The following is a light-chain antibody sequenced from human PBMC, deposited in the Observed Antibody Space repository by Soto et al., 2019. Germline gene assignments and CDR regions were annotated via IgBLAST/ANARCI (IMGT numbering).Light chain of an antibody. Sequence: DIQMTQSPSSLSASVGDRVTITCRASQGIANFLNWYQQKPGKAPKLLIYAASSLRSGVPSRFSGSGFGTDFTLTISSLQPEDFATYYCQQYESLPLTFGQGTRLEIK. CDR1: QGIANF. CDR2: AAS. CDR3: QQYESLPLT. J-gene: IGKJ5*01. V-gene: IGKV1-39*01.